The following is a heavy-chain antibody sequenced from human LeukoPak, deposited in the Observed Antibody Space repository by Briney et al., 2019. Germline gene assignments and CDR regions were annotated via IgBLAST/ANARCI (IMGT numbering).Heavy chain of an antibody. CDR1: GFTFSSHW. CDR3: VSFYETY. J-gene: IGHJ4*02. Sequence: LTGGSLRLSCAASGFTFSSHWMHWVRQAPGKGLVWVSRISENRYTTNYADSVKGRFTISRDNAKNTVYLQMNSLRAEDTAVYYCVSFYETYWGRGTLVTVSS. V-gene: IGHV3-74*01. D-gene: IGHD2/OR15-2a*01. CDR2: ISENRYTT.